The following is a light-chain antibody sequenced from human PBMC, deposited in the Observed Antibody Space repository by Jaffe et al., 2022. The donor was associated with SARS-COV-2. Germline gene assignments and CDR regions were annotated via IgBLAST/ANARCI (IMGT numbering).Light chain of an antibody. J-gene: IGKJ3*01. Sequence: EIVLTQSPGTLSLSPGERVTLSCRASQSVSSNYLAWYQQTPGQAPRLLIYGASSRATGIPDRFSGSGSGTDFTLTISRLEPEDFAVYYCQQYGNSPFTFGPGTKMDIK. CDR2: GAS. CDR1: QSVSSNY. V-gene: IGKV3-20*01. CDR3: QQYGNSPFT.